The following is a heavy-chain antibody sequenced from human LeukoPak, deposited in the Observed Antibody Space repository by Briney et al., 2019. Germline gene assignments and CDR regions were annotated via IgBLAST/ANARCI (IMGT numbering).Heavy chain of an antibody. V-gene: IGHV3-23*01. D-gene: IGHD3-22*01. Sequence: GGSLRLSCAASGFTFQYYAMTWVRQAPGQGLEWLSIISGNGGSTYYAKSVKGRFTISRDNAKNSVSLQVDGLRADDTAVYYCAKDLFQEYYDSSGSLGWGQGTLVTVSS. J-gene: IGHJ4*02. CDR1: GFTFQYYA. CDR2: ISGNGGST. CDR3: AKDLFQEYYDSSGSLG.